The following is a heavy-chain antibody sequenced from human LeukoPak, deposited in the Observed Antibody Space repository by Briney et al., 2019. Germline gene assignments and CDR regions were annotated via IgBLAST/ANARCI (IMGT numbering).Heavy chain of an antibody. J-gene: IGHJ6*03. CDR2: IKRDGSEK. CDR1: GFTFSSYW. Sequence: PGGSLRLSCEASGFTFSSYWMSWVRQAPGKGLEWVANIKRDGSEKYYVDSVKGQFTISRDNAKNSLYLQINSVRAEDTAVYFCARAGYSSGWSNYFYYMDAWGTGTTVTVSS. D-gene: IGHD6-19*01. CDR3: ARAGYSSGWSNYFYYMDA. V-gene: IGHV3-7*01.